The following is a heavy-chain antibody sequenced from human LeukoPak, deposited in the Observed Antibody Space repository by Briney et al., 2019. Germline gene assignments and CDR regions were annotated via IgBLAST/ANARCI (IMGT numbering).Heavy chain of an antibody. CDR2: IYYSGST. J-gene: IGHJ4*02. Sequence: SETLSLTCTVSGASVNSGGFYWSWIRQPPGKGLEYIGYIYYSGSTNYNPSLKSRVTISLDTSRNQFSLKLSSVTAADTALYYCATGTVTTGSSWEFDYWGQGTLVTVSS. CDR1: GASVNSGGFY. CDR3: ATGTVTTGSSWEFDY. V-gene: IGHV4-61*08. D-gene: IGHD4-11*01.